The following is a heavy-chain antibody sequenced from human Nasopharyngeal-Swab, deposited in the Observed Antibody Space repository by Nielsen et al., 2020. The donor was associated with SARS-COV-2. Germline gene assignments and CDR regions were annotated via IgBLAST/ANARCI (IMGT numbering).Heavy chain of an antibody. J-gene: IGHJ4*02. CDR1: GFTFSNYW. CDR3: ARELEAYDYVWRSYRYTVLDY. Sequence: GESLKISCAASGFTFSNYWMSWVRQAPGKGLEWVANIKQDGSEKYYVDSMKGRFTISRDNAKNSLYLQMNSLRAEDTAVYYCARELEAYDYVWRSYRYTVLDYWGQGTLVTVSS. V-gene: IGHV3-7*01. D-gene: IGHD3-16*02. CDR2: IKQDGSEK.